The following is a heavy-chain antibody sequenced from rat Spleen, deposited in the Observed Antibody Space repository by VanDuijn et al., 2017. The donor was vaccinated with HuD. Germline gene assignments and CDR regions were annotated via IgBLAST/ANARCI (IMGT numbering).Heavy chain of an antibody. Sequence: EVQLVESGGGLVQPGRSLKLSCVVSGFTFNNYWMTWIRQAPGKGLEWVASITNSGDDTYYPDSVKGRFTISRDNTKSTLYLQMNSLRSEDTATYYCARHRAYWFAYWGQGTLVTVSS. J-gene: IGHJ3*01. CDR3: ARHRAYWFAY. CDR1: GFTFNNYW. D-gene: IGHD4-1*01. V-gene: IGHV5-31*01. CDR2: ITNSGDDT.